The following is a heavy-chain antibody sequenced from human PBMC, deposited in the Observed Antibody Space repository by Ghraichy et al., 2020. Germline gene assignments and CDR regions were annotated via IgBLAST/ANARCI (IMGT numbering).Heavy chain of an antibody. V-gene: IGHV1-69*13. Sequence: SVKVSCKASGGTLSSHGINWVRQAPGQGLQWMGGIITIFGTPHYAQMFLGRVAITADESTSTAYMELNSLTSEDTAVYYCARSDYNQYKSGYYYYYMDVWGKGTTVIVSS. CDR3: ARSDYNQYKSGYYYYYMDV. CDR2: IITIFGTP. D-gene: IGHD4/OR15-4a*01. CDR1: GGTLSSHG. J-gene: IGHJ6*03.